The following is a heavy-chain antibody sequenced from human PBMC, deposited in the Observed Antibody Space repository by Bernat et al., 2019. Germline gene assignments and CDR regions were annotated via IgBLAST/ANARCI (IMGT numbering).Heavy chain of an antibody. V-gene: IGHV3-43*02. CDR3: AKDILPWTTRGWFDP. CDR2: ISGDGGST. J-gene: IGHJ5*02. D-gene: IGHD4-17*01. Sequence: EVQLVESGGGVVQPGGSLRLSCAASGFTFDDYAIHWARQAPGQGLEWVSLISGDGGSTYYADSVKGRFTISRDNSKNSLYLQMNSLRTEDTALYYCAKDILPWTTRGWFDPWGQGTLVTVSS. CDR1: GFTFDDYA.